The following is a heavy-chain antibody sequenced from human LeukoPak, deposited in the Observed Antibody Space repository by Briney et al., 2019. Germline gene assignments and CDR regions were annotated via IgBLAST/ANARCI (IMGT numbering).Heavy chain of an antibody. J-gene: IGHJ4*02. CDR3: ARHSDDYGDYDPHSGYYFDY. Sequence: SETLSLTCAVSGYSISSSYYWGWIRQPPGKGLEWIGSIYYSGSTYYNPSLKSRVTISVDTSKNQFSLKLSSVTAADTAVYYCARHSDDYGDYDPHSGYYFDYWGQGTLVTVSS. V-gene: IGHV4-38-2*01. CDR1: GYSISSSYY. D-gene: IGHD4-17*01. CDR2: IYYSGST.